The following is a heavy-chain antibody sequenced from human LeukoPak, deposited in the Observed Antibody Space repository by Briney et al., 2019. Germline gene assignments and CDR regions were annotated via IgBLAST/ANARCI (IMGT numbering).Heavy chain of an antibody. CDR1: GYTFTGYY. D-gene: IGHD3-22*01. CDR2: INPNSGGT. Sequence: ASVKVSCKASGYTFTGYYMHWVRQAPGQGLEWMGWINPNSGGTNCAQKFQGRVTMTRDTSISTAYMELRSLRSDDTAVYYCARDLYYDSSGPSGYFDYWGQGTLVTVSS. CDR3: ARDLYYDSSGPSGYFDY. V-gene: IGHV1-2*02. J-gene: IGHJ4*02.